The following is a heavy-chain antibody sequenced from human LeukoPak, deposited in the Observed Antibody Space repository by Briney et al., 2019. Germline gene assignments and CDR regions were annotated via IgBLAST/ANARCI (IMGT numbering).Heavy chain of an antibody. CDR1: GGSFSGYY. CDR2: INHRGST. V-gene: IGHV4-34*01. CDR3: ARAPGAALD. Sequence: SGTLSLTCAVYGGSFSGYYWSWIRQPPGKGLEWIGKINHRGSTNYNPSLKSRVTVSLDTSKNQFSLKLSSVTAADTAVYYCARAPGAALDWGQGTLVTVSS. J-gene: IGHJ4*02. D-gene: IGHD2-15*01.